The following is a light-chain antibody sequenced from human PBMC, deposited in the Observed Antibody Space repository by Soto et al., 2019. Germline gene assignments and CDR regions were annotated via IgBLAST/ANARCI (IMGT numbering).Light chain of an antibody. CDR3: MQALQTPFT. V-gene: IGKV2-28*01. Sequence: DIVIAQYPLSLPGRPGEQASISCGSSQSLLQTNGNTYLDWYLQKPGQSPQLLISLATNRASGVPDRFSGSGSGTDFTLKISRVEAEDVGVYYCMQALQTPFTFGGGTRWIS. CDR1: QSLLQTNGNTY. CDR2: LAT. J-gene: IGKJ4*01.